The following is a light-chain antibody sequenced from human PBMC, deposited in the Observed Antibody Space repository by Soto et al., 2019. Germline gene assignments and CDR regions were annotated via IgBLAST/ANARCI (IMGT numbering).Light chain of an antibody. CDR1: QSISVW. J-gene: IGKJ1*01. CDR3: QQYNSYSPT. V-gene: IGKV1-5*03. CDR2: KAS. Sequence: DIQMTQSPSSLSASVGDRVTITCRASQSISVWLAWYQQKAGKAPNLLIYKASRLESGVPSRFSGSGSETEFTLTISGLQPGDSATYYCQQYNSYSPTFGQGAKVDIK.